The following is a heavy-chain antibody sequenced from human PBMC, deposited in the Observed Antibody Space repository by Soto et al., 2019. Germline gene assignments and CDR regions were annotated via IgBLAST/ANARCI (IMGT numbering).Heavy chain of an antibody. Sequence: GGSLRLSCAASGFTVSSSYMSWVRQAPGKGLDWVSTIYSPGSTYYADSVKGRFTISRDNSKNTLYLQMNSLRAEDTAVYYCARGLVGATTAFDCWGQGTLVTVSS. CDR1: GFTVSSSY. J-gene: IGHJ4*02. V-gene: IGHV3-53*01. CDR2: IYSPGST. D-gene: IGHD1-26*01. CDR3: ARGLVGATTAFDC.